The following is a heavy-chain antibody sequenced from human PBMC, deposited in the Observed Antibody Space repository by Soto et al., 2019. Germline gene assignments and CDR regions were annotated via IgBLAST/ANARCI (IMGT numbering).Heavy chain of an antibody. J-gene: IGHJ4*02. CDR1: EFNVMSYW. CDR3: ARDIGFDYVY. V-gene: IGHV3-7*01. Sequence: PGGSLRLSCAVSEFNVMSYWMSWVRQAPGKGLEWVASIKEDGSEIYYLQSVRGRFTISRDSAGNALHLAMNYLSAEDTGVYFCARDIGFDYVYWGQGTLGTVSS. CDR2: IKEDGSEI. D-gene: IGHD3-16*01.